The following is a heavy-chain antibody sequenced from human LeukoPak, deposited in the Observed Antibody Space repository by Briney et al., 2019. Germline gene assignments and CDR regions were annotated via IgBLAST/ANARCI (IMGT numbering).Heavy chain of an antibody. CDR2: ISSSGSTI. D-gene: IGHD6-19*01. CDR1: GFTLSSYE. J-gene: IGHJ4*02. CDR3: ASAVVSGWYFPDY. Sequence: PGGSLRLSCAASGFTLSSYEMNWVRQAPGKGLEWVSYISSSGSTIYYADSVKGRFTISRDNAKNSLYLQMNSLRAEDTAVYYCASAVVSGWYFPDYWGQGTLVTVSS. V-gene: IGHV3-48*03.